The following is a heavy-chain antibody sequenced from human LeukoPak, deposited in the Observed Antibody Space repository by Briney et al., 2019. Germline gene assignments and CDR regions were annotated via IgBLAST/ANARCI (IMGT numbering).Heavy chain of an antibody. D-gene: IGHD4-17*01. CDR2: IYTSGST. V-gene: IGHV4-4*08. J-gene: IGHJ4*02. Sequence: PSETLSLTCTVSGGSIGSYYWSWIRQPPGKGLEWIGRIYTSGSTYYNPSLKSRVTISVDTSKNQFSLKLSSVTAADTAVYYCARVPTVTFFDYWGQGTLVTVSS. CDR3: ARVPTVTFFDY. CDR1: GGSIGSYY.